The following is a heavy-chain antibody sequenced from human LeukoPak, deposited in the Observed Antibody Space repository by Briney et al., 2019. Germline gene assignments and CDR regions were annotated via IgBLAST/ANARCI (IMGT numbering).Heavy chain of an antibody. J-gene: IGHJ6*03. CDR3: AGGRYCSSTSCYNDYYYMDV. V-gene: IGHV1-69*05. Sequence: GASVKVSCKASGGTFSSYAISWVRQAPGQGLEWMGGIIPIFGTANYAQKFQGRVTITTDESTSTAYMELSSLRSEDTAVYYCAGGRYCSSTSCYNDYYYMDVWGKGTTVTVSS. CDR2: IIPIFGTA. D-gene: IGHD2-2*02. CDR1: GGTFSSYA.